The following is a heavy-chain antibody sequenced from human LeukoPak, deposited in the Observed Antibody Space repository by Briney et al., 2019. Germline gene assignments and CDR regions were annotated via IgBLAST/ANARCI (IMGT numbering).Heavy chain of an antibody. D-gene: IGHD5-12*01. CDR1: GGSISSYY. CDR3: ASAYLYSGYSTFDY. Sequence: SETLSLTCTVSGGSISSYYWSWIRQPAGKGLEWIGRIYTSGSTNYNPSLKSRVTMSVDTSKNQFSLKLSSVTAADTAVYYCASAYLYSGYSTFDYWGQGTLVTVSS. CDR2: IYTSGST. V-gene: IGHV4-4*07. J-gene: IGHJ4*02.